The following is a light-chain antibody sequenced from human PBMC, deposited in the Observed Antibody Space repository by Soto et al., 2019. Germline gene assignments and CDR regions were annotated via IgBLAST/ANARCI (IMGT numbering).Light chain of an antibody. Sequence: QAVVTQEPSFSVSPGRTVTLTCGFSSGSVSTSYYSSWYQKTPGQAPRTLIYNTNTRSSGVPDRFSGSILGNKAALTITGDQADDESDYYCVLYMGIYILVLGEGTKLTVL. J-gene: IGLJ3*02. CDR2: NTN. CDR1: SGSVSTSYY. V-gene: IGLV8-61*01. CDR3: VLYMGIYILV.